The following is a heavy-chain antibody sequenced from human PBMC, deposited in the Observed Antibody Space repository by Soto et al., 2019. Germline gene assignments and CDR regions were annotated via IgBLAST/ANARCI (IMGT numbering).Heavy chain of an antibody. CDR1: GFTFSSYV. CDR2: IWYDGINK. CDR3: ARGRDAFDI. V-gene: IGHV3-33*01. Sequence: QVQLVESGGGVVQPGRSLRLSCASSGFTFSSYVMHWVRQAPGRGLEWVAVIWYDGINKYYADSVKGRFTISRDNSKNTLYLQMNSLGAEDTAVYYCARGRDAFDIWGQGTMVTVSS. J-gene: IGHJ3*02.